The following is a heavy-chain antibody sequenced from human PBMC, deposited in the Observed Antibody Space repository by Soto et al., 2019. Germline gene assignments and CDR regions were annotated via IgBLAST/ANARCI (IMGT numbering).Heavy chain of an antibody. CDR3: ARPKYYYDSSGYYFFSH. Sequence: ASVEVSCKASGYTFTSYDINWVRQATGQGLEWMGWMNPNSGNTGYAQKFQGRVTMTRNTSISTAYMELSSLRSEDTAVYYCARPKYYYDSSGYYFFSHWGQGTLVTVSS. D-gene: IGHD3-22*01. CDR2: MNPNSGNT. CDR1: GYTFTSYD. J-gene: IGHJ4*02. V-gene: IGHV1-8*01.